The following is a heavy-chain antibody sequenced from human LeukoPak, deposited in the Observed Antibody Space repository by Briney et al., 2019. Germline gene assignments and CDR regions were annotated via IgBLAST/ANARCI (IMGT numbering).Heavy chain of an antibody. CDR1: GYAFIENY. J-gene: IGHJ4*02. V-gene: IGHV1-2*02. CDR2: INPHTGAA. D-gene: IGHD3-3*01. Sequence: ASVKVSCKVSGYAFIENYIHWVRQAPGQGLEWMGLINPHTGAANYSQKFQGRVTMTRDTSISTAYMHLTRLKFDDTAVYYCARGKSGYSPWGQGTPATVSS. CDR3: ARGKSGYSP.